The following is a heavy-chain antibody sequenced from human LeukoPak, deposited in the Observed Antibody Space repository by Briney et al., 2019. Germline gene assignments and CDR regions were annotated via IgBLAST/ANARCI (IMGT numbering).Heavy chain of an antibody. CDR1: GGTFSSYA. Sequence: SVTVSCKASGGTFSSYAISWVRQAPGQGLEWMGGIIPIFGTANYAQKFQGRVTITADESTSTAYMELSSLRSEDTAVYYCARESPLQFVPSYDFWYYYGMDVWGQGTTVTVSS. V-gene: IGHV1-69*13. CDR2: IIPIFGTA. D-gene: IGHD3-3*01. J-gene: IGHJ6*02. CDR3: ARESPLQFVPSYDFWYYYGMDV.